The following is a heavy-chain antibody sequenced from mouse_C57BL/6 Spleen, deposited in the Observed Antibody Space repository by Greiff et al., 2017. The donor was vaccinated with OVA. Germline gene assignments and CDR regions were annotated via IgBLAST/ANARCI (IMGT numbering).Heavy chain of an antibody. V-gene: IGHV7-3*01. CDR3: ARYYYGSSYIDY. CDR2: IRNKANGYTT. J-gene: IGHJ2*01. Sequence: DVQLVESGGGLVQPGGSLSLSCAASGFTFTDYYMSWVRQPPGKALEWLGFIRNKANGYTTEYSEYVKGRFTISRDNSQSILYLQMNALRAEDSATYYCARYYYGSSYIDYWGQGTTLTVSS. CDR1: GFTFTDYY. D-gene: IGHD1-1*01.